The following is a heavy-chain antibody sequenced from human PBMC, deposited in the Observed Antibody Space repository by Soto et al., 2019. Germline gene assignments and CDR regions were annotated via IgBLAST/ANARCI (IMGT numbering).Heavy chain of an antibody. CDR1: SGSFSGYY. CDR2: ISQSGNT. Sequence: TLSLTCSVYSGSFSGYYWSWIRQPPGKGLEWIGEISQSGNTNYSPSLKSRVSISIDTSKKQFSLNLASVSAADTAVYYCARAPKVSGSSQTRPDFWGQGTLVTVSS. D-gene: IGHD6-6*01. V-gene: IGHV4-34*01. CDR3: ARAPKVSGSSQTRPDF. J-gene: IGHJ4*02.